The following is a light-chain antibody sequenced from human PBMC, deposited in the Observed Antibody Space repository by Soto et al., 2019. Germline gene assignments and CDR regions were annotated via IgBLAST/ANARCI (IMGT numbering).Light chain of an antibody. V-gene: IGKV2D-29*01. J-gene: IGKJ1*01. CDR3: MKRIPLRT. CDR2: EVS. CDR1: QSLLHSDGKTY. Sequence: DIVMTQSPLSLSVTPGQPASISCKSSQSLLHSDGKTYLYWYLQSPGKPPQLLIYEVSKRLSGVPYSFSGCGSGTAFTLRSSRVEAVDVGVYYCMKRIPLRTFGQGTKVEIK.